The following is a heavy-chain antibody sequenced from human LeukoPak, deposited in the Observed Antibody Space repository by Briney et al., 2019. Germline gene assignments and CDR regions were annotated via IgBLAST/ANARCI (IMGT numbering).Heavy chain of an antibody. V-gene: IGHV4-38-2*01. CDR1: GYSISSGYY. Sequence: SETLSLTCAVSGYSISSGYYWGWLRQPPGKGLEWIGIIYHSGNTYYNPSLKSRVTISVDTSKNQFSLKLSSVTAADTAVYYCARTTSNGYYYYMDVWGKGTTVTVSS. D-gene: IGHD2-8*01. J-gene: IGHJ6*03. CDR3: ARTTSNGYYYYMDV. CDR2: IYHSGNT.